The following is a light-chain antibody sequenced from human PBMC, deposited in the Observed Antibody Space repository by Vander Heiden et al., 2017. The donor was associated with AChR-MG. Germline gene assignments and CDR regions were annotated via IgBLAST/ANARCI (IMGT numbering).Light chain of an antibody. CDR3: QQRYSIPQT. J-gene: IGKJ1*01. CDR1: QNLNNY. CDR2: AAS. V-gene: IGKV1-39*01. Sequence: IQMTQFPSSLSASVGDRVTITCRASQNLNNYLNWYQQKPGKAPKLLIYAASSFLSGVPSRFSGSGSETDFTLTISSLQPEDSATYYCQQRYSIPQTFGQGTKVKI.